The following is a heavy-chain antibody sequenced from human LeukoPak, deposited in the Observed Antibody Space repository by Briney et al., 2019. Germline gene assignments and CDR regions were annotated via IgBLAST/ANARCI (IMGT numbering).Heavy chain of an antibody. CDR1: GLTLSSHS. D-gene: IGHD2-15*01. J-gene: IGHJ4*02. CDR2: IKEDGTEK. CDR3: ARGAYSYPY. Sequence: GGSLRLSCGASGLTLSSHSMSWVRQAPRKGLEWVANIKEDGTEKYYVDSVKGRFTISRDNAKNSLYLQMNSLRAEDTAVYYCARGAYSYPYWGQGTLVIVSS. V-gene: IGHV3-7*04.